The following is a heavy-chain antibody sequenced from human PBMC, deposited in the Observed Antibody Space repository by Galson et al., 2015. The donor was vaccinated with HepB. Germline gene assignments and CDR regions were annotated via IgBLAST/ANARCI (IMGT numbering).Heavy chain of an antibody. J-gene: IGHJ1*01. CDR2: IDPNESYT. Sequence: QSGAEVKKPGESLRISCQGSGFSFTNYWINWVRQMPGKALEWMGKIDPNESYTDYSPSFQGHVTISADKSINTAFLHWSSLKASDTAMYYCARQGSYGEFFQHWGQGTLVTVSS. V-gene: IGHV5-10-1*01. CDR1: GFSFTNYW. D-gene: IGHD3-10*01. CDR3: ARQGSYGEFFQH.